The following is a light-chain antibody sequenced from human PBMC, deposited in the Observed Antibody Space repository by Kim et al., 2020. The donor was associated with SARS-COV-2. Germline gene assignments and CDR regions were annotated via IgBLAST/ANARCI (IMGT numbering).Light chain of an antibody. Sequence: QSVLTQPPSAFGTPGQRVTMSCSGSSSNIGTKNVYWYQQIPGRAPKLLIYRNDQRPSGVPDRFSGSKSGTSASLAISGPQAEDEADYYCATWDVSLKGVVFGGGTQLTVL. CDR1: SSNIGTKN. CDR2: RND. CDR3: ATWDVSLKGVV. V-gene: IGLV1-44*01. J-gene: IGLJ3*02.